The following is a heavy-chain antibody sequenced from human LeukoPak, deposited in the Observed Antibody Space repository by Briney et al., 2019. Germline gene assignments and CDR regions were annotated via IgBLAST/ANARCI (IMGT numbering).Heavy chain of an antibody. CDR1: GGSISSGGYY. V-gene: IGHV4-31*03. CDR3: ASPGVPGREAVPFDY. CDR2: IYYSGST. Sequence: SQTLSLTCTVSGGSISSGGYYWSWIRQHPGKGLEWIGYIYYSGSTYYNPSLKSRVTISVDTSKNQFSLKLSSVTAADTAVYYCASPGVPGREAVPFDYWGQGTLVTVSS. J-gene: IGHJ4*02. D-gene: IGHD2-2*01.